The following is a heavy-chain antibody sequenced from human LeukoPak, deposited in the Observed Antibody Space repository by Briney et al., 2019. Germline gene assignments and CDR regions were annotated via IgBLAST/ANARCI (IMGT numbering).Heavy chain of an antibody. D-gene: IGHD3-10*01. V-gene: IGHV1-69*04. J-gene: IGHJ6*02. CDR3: ARELGGAMVRGVISEYYYYGMDV. CDR2: IIPILGIA. Sequence: ASVKVSCKASGGTFSSYAISWVRQAPGQGLEWMGRIIPILGIANYAQKFQGRVTITADKSTSTAYMELSSLRSEDTAVYYCARELGGAMVRGVISEYYYYGMDVWGQGTTVTVSS. CDR1: GGTFSSYA.